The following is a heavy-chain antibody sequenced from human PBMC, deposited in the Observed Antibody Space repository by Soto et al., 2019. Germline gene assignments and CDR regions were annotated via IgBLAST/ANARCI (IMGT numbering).Heavy chain of an antibody. Sequence: GGSLRLSCAASGFTFSSYAMSWVRQAPGKGLEWVSAISGSGGSTYYADSVKGRFTISRDNAKNTLYLQMNSLRAEDTAVYYCARGCSGHYCTDVWGKGTTVTVSS. V-gene: IGHV3-23*01. CDR1: GFTFSSYA. CDR3: ARGCSGHYCTDV. CDR2: ISGSGGST. D-gene: IGHD2-15*01. J-gene: IGHJ6*03.